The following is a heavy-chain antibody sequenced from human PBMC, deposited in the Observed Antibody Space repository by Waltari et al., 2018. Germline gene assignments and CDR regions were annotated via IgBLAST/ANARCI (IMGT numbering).Heavy chain of an antibody. V-gene: IGHV1-69*05. CDR1: GGTFSSYA. D-gene: IGHD3-10*01. J-gene: IGHJ6*02. CDR3: ASRQYGSGSYYPYYYGMDV. Sequence: QVQLVQSGAEVKKPGSSVKVSCKASGGTFSSYAISWVRQAPGQGLEWMGGIIPIFGTANYAQKFQGRVTITTDESTSTAYMELSSLRSEDTAVYYCASRQYGSGSYYPYYYGMDVWGQGTTVTVSS. CDR2: IIPIFGTA.